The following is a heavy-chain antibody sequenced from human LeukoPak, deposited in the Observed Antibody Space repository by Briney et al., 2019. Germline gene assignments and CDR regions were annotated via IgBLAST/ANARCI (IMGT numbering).Heavy chain of an antibody. CDR3: ARQRRSSGWFDP. Sequence: GGSLRLSCAASGLTFSSYGMHWVRQAPGKGLEWVAVIWYDGSNKYYADSVKGRFTISRDNSKNTLYLQMNSLRAEDTAVYYCARQRRSSGWFDPWGQGTLVTVSS. CDR2: IWYDGSNK. J-gene: IGHJ5*02. V-gene: IGHV3-33*01. CDR1: GLTFSSYG.